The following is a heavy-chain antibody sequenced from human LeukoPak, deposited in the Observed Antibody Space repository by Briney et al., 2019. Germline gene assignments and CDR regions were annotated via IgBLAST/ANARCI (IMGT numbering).Heavy chain of an antibody. J-gene: IGHJ3*02. V-gene: IGHV1-46*01. CDR3: ARGRPDDFWSGYAAFDI. D-gene: IGHD3-3*01. CDR1: GYTFTSYY. Sequence: ASVKVSCKASGYTFTSYYMHWVRQAPGQGLEWMGIINPSGGSTSYAQKFQGRVTMTRDMSTSTVYMELSSLRSEDTAVYYCARGRPDDFWSGYAAFDIWGQGTMVTVSS. CDR2: INPSGGST.